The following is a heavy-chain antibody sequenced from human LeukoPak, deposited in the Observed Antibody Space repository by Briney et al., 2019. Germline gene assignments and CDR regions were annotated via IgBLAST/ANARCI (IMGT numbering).Heavy chain of an antibody. CDR2: ISSSSNYI. CDR3: ARDGTTTAGDAFDI. CDR1: GFSFSSYS. V-gene: IGHV3-21*01. D-gene: IGHD1-7*01. J-gene: IGHJ3*02. Sequence: GGSLRLSCAASGFSFSSYSMNWVRQAPGKGLEWVSSISSSSNYIYYANSVEGRFTISRDNAKNSLYLQMNSLRAEDTAVYYCARDGTTTAGDAFDIWGQGTMVTVSS.